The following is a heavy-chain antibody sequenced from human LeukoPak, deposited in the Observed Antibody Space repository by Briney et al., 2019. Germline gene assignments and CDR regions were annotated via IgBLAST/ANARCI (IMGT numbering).Heavy chain of an antibody. J-gene: IGHJ4*02. CDR3: APGTHYDLLPF. CDR1: GYSLTELS. V-gene: IGHV1-24*01. CDR2: FDPGSGEI. Sequence: ASVKVSCKVSGYSLTELSTHWVRQAPGKGLEWMGGFDPGSGEIIYEQKFQDRVSMTEDTTPDTAYMEMSSLRYADTALYYCAPGTHYDLLPFWGQGTLVTVSS. D-gene: IGHD3-9*01.